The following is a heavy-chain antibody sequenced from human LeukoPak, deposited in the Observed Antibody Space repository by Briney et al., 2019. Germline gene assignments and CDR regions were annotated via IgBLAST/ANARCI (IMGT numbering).Heavy chain of an antibody. CDR3: ATIDLGSYYYYGMDV. CDR2: ISGSGGST. D-gene: IGHD1-26*01. V-gene: IGHV3-23*01. CDR1: GFTFSSYA. Sequence: GGSLRLSCAASGFTFSSYAMSWVRQAPGKGLEWVSAISGSGGSTYYADSVKGRFTISRDNSKNTLYLKMNSLRAEDTAVYYCATIDLGSYYYYGMDVWGQGTTVTVSS. J-gene: IGHJ6*02.